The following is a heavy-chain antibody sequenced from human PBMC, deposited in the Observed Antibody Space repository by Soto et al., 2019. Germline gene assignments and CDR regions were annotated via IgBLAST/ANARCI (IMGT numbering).Heavy chain of an antibody. V-gene: IGHV3-30*18. CDR3: AKTAGYDYVWGSSGLDP. J-gene: IGHJ5*02. CDR1: GFTFSSYG. CDR2: ISYDGSDK. Sequence: GSLRLSCAGSGFTFSSYGMHWVRQAPGKGLEWVAVISYDGSDKYYGDSVKGRFTVSRDDSKNTLYLQMNSLRVEDTAIYYCAKTAGYDYVWGSSGLDPWG. D-gene: IGHD3-16*01.